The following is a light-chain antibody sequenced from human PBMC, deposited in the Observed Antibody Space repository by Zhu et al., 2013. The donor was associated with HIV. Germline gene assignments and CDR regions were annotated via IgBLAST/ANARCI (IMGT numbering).Light chain of an antibody. J-gene: IGLJ1*01. CDR3: ATWDDSLNAYV. Sequence: QSALTQPASVSGSPGQSITISCTGTSSDVGGYNYVSWYQHLPGTAPKLLIYNNDNRPSGVPDRISASKSGTSASLAISGLQSEDEAGYYCATWDDSLNAYVFGSGTKVTVL. CDR2: NND. V-gene: IGLV2-14*03. CDR1: SSDVGGYNY.